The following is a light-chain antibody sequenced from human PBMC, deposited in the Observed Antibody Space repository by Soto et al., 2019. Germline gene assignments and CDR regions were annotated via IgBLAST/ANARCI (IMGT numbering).Light chain of an antibody. CDR3: ATWDDSLNALYV. CDR2: MNN. V-gene: IGLV1-44*01. J-gene: IGLJ1*01. Sequence: QAVVTQPPSLSGTPGQTVTISCFGSTSNIGSNIVHWYQQLPGTAPKHLIYMNNQRPSGVPDRFSGSKSGTSASLVISALQSEDEADYYCATWDDSLNALYVFGTGTKLTVL. CDR1: TSNIGSNI.